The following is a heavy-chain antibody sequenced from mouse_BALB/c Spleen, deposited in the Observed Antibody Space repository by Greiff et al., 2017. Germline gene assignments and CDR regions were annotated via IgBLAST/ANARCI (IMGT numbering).Heavy chain of an antibody. CDR1: GYTFTSYW. CDR2: IYPSDSYT. Sequence: VQLQQPGAELVRPGASVKLSCKASGYTFTSYWINWVKQRPGQGLEWIGNIYPSDSYTNYNQKFKDKATLTVDKSSSTAYMQLSSPTSEDSAVYYCTGAYYRYDGFAYWGQGTLVTVSA. J-gene: IGHJ3*01. CDR3: TGAYYRYDGFAY. V-gene: IGHV1-69*02. D-gene: IGHD2-14*01.